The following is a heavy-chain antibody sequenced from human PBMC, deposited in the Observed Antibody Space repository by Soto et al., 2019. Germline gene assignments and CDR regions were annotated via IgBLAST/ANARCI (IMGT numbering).Heavy chain of an antibody. D-gene: IGHD2-2*01. J-gene: IGHJ4*02. CDR2: ISPYNGNT. Sequence: QVQLVQSGGEVKKPGASVKVSCKASGYTFISYGISWVRQAPGQGLEWMAWISPYNGNTNYAEKLQGRVTVTTDTFTDTTYMELRSLRSDDTSVYYCASTRLDCRSGSYYEYWGQGTLVTVSS. CDR3: ASTRLDCRSGSYYEY. CDR1: GYTFISYG. V-gene: IGHV1-18*01.